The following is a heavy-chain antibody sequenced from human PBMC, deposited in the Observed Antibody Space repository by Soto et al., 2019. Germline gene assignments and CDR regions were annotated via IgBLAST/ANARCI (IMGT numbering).Heavy chain of an antibody. V-gene: IGHV1-8*01. D-gene: IGHD3-3*01. J-gene: IGHJ3*02. Sequence: VASVKVSCKASGYTFTSYDINWVRQATGQGLEWMGWMNPNSGNTGYAQKFQGRVTMTRNTSISTAYMELSSLRSEDTAVYYCARGRRITIFGVVIMDAFDIWGQGTMVTVSS. CDR1: GYTFTSYD. CDR3: ARGRRITIFGVVIMDAFDI. CDR2: MNPNSGNT.